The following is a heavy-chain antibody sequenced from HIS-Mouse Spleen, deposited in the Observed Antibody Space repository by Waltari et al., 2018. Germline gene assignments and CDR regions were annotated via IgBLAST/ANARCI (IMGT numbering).Heavy chain of an antibody. CDR1: GFPFSSYG. V-gene: IGHV3-30*18. J-gene: IGHJ4*02. CDR2: ISYDGSNK. Sequence: QVQLVESGGGVVQPGRSRRLSCAASGFPFSSYGMHWVRQAPGKGLEWVAVISYDGSNKYYADSVKGRFTISRDNSKNTLYLQMNSLRAEDTAVYYCAKDRQQLGFDYWGQGTLVTVSS. D-gene: IGHD6-13*01. CDR3: AKDRQQLGFDY.